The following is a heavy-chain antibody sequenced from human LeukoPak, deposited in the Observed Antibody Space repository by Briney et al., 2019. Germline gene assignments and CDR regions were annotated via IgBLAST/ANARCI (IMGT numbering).Heavy chain of an antibody. J-gene: IGHJ4*02. Sequence: GGSLRLSCAASGFTFSNHWMSWVRQAPGKGLEWVANIKEDGTETYYVDSVKGRFTISRDNAKNSLYLQMNSLRVEDTAVYYCAKEGRSLQTYWGQGTLVTVSS. CDR1: GFTFSNHW. V-gene: IGHV3-7*03. D-gene: IGHD5-24*01. CDR2: IKEDGTET. CDR3: AKEGRSLQTY.